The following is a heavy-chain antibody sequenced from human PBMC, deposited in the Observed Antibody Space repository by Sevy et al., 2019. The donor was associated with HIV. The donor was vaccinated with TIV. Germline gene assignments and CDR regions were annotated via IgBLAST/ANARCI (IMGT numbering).Heavy chain of an antibody. CDR1: GYTFIGYA. J-gene: IGHJ4*02. V-gene: IGHV1-3*01. Sequence: ASVKVSCKASGYTFIGYAMHWVRQAPGQRLEWMGWINGGNGNTKYSQKFQGRVIITRDTSANTAYMELSSLRSEDTAVYYCARNHDSSGYYYFDYGGQGTLVTVSS. CDR2: INGGNGNT. CDR3: ARNHDSSGYYYFDY. D-gene: IGHD3-22*01.